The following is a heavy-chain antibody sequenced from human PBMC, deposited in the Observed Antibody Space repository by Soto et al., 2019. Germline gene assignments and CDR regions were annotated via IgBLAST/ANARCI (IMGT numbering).Heavy chain of an antibody. Sequence: QVQLVQSGAEVKKPGASVKVSCKASGYTFTSYGISWVRQAPGQGLEWMGWISAYNGNTNYAQKLQGRVTMTTDTAPTTPYMELRSLSADDTAVYYCARGPPCRPYYDLLTGWGGYFDYWGQGTLVTVSS. J-gene: IGHJ4*02. CDR2: ISAYNGNT. CDR3: ARGPPCRPYYDLLTGWGGYFDY. V-gene: IGHV1-18*01. D-gene: IGHD3-9*01. CDR1: GYTFTSYG.